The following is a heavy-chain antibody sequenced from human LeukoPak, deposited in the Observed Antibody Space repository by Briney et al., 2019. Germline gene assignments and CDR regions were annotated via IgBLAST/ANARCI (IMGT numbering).Heavy chain of an antibody. CDR1: GYTFTNYY. CDR2: INPSGGST. D-gene: IGHD4-17*01. Sequence: ASVKVSCXASGYTFTNYYMHWVRQAPGQGLEWMGIINPSGGSTSYAQKFQGRVTMTRDTSTSTVYMELSSLRSEDTAVYYCARGDYDGWFDPWGQGTLVTVSS. CDR3: ARGDYDGWFDP. J-gene: IGHJ5*02. V-gene: IGHV1-46*03.